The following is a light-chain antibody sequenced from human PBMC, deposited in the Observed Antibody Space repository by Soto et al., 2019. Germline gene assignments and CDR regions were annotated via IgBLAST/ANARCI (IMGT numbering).Light chain of an antibody. J-gene: IGKJ1*01. CDR1: QSIGRF. CDR2: DAS. Sequence: IPMIQSPSTLSASVGDRVTITCRASQSIGRFLAWYQHQPGKAPKLLIYDASTLESGVPSRFSGTGSGTEFTFSITSLQPEDFGTYYCQQCYMGWTFGQGTKVDIK. V-gene: IGKV1-5*01. CDR3: QQCYMGWT.